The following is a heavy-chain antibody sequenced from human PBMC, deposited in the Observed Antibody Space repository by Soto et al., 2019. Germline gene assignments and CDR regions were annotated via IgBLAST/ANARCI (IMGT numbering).Heavy chain of an antibody. V-gene: IGHV1-69*06. CDR2: IIPIFGTP. Sequence: QVHLVQSGAEVKKPGSSLKVSCKASGGPFNTSAISWVRQAPGHGLEWMGGIIPIFGTPNYAQKFQGKVTITAYKSTNPAYLELSSLTSEDTAVYYCAKDDTALFYYGAHFDNWGQGTLVTVST. CDR3: AKDDTALFYYGAHFDN. D-gene: IGHD3-3*01. CDR1: GGPFNTSA. J-gene: IGHJ4*02.